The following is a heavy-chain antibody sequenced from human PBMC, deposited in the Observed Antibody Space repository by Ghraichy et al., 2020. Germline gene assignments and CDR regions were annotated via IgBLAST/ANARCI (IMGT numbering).Heavy chain of an antibody. V-gene: IGHV3-33*01. J-gene: IGHJ4*02. CDR3: ARGGPLGVVRYYFDY. Sequence: GGSLRLSCAASGFTFSSYGMHWVRQAPGKGLEWVAVIWYDGSNKYYADSVKGRFTISRDNSKNTLYLQMNSLRAEDTAVYYCARGGPLGVVRYYFDYWGQGTLVTVSS. D-gene: IGHD3-3*01. CDR2: IWYDGSNK. CDR1: GFTFSSYG.